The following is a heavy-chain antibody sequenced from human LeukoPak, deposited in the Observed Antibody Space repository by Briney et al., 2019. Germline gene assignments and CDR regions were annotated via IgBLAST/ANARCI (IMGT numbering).Heavy chain of an antibody. CDR2: INPNSGDT. CDR1: GYPFNEYY. Sequence: ASVKVSCKAPGYPFNEYYMHWVRQAPGQGLEWMGWINPNSGDTNYAQGFQGRVTMTRDTSISTAYIELSSLRSDDTAVYYCASRLRPLSDAFDIWGQGTMVTASS. D-gene: IGHD3-16*01. V-gene: IGHV1-2*02. J-gene: IGHJ3*02. CDR3: ASRLRPLSDAFDI.